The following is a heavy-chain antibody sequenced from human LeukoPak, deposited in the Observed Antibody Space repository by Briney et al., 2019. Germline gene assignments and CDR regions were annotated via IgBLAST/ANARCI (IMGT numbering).Heavy chain of an antibody. V-gene: IGHV1-8*01. CDR1: GYTFTSYD. CDR3: AREYCSGGSCLNWFDP. J-gene: IGHJ5*02. D-gene: IGHD2-15*01. CDR2: MSPNSGDT. Sequence: GASVTVSCKASGYTFTSYDFNWVRQATGQRPEWMGWMSPNSGDTGYAQKFQDRVTMTRNTSISTAYMELSSLRSEDTAVYYCAREYCSGGSCLNWFDPWGQGTLVTVSS.